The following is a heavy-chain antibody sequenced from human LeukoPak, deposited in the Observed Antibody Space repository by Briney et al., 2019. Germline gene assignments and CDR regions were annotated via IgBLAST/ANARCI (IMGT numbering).Heavy chain of an antibody. V-gene: IGHV3-21*01. CDR2: ISSSSSSYI. CDR1: GFTFSSYS. J-gene: IGHJ4*02. D-gene: IGHD3-10*01. CDR3: ARDGGDVRYFDY. Sequence: AGGSLRLSCAASGFTFSSYSMNWVRQAPGKGLEWVSSISSSSSSYIYYADSVKGRFTISRDNAKNSLYPQMNSLRAEDTAVYYCARDGGDVRYFDYWGQGTLVTVSS.